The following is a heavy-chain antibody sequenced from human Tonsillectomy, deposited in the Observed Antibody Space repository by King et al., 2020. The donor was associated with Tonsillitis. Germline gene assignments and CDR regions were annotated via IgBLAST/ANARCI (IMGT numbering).Heavy chain of an antibody. J-gene: IGHJ4*02. CDR2: ISSSSSYI. V-gene: IGHV3-21*01. D-gene: IGHD3-22*01. Sequence: VQLVESGGGLVKPGGSLRLSCAASGFTFSSYSMNWVRQAPGKGLEWVSSISSSSSYIYYADSVKGRFTISRDNAKNSLYLQMNSLRAEDTAVYYCARERLYYYDSSGPGGDYWGQGTLVTVSS. CDR1: GFTFSSYS. CDR3: ARERLYYYDSSGPGGDY.